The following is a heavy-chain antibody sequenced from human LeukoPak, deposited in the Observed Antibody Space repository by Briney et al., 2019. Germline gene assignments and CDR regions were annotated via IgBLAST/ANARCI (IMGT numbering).Heavy chain of an antibody. CDR2: INSDGSST. CDR3: AKDPRGTAIHS. CDR1: GFTFSSYW. Sequence: GGSLRLSCAPSGFTFSSYWMHWVRQAPGKGLMWVSRINSDGSSTSYADSVKGRFTISRDNAKNTLYLQMNSLRAEDTAVYYCAKDPRGTAIHSWGQGTLVTVSS. J-gene: IGHJ4*02. V-gene: IGHV3-74*01. D-gene: IGHD5-18*01.